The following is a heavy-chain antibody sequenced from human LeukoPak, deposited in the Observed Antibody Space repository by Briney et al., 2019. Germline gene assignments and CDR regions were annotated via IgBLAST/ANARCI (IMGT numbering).Heavy chain of an antibody. Sequence: ASVTVPCTAFGYTLSSYGISWLRQAPGQGLEWIGWISGYNYKTKYAQTFQGRVAMTIDTSTKTVSMELRILRSDDTAVYYCARDHEGSPFWRDAFDIWGQGTMVTVSS. CDR1: GYTLSSYG. J-gene: IGHJ3*02. D-gene: IGHD3-3*01. CDR2: ISGYNYKT. CDR3: ARDHEGSPFWRDAFDI. V-gene: IGHV1-18*04.